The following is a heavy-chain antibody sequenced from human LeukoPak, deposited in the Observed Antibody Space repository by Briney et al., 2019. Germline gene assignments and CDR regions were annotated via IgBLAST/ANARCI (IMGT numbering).Heavy chain of an antibody. CDR1: GFTFSSYG. V-gene: IGHV3-33*01. D-gene: IGHD3-16*02. Sequence: SGGSLRLSCAASGFTFSSYGMHWVRQAPGKGLEWVAIIWFDGSHQYYGDSVKGRFSVSRDNSKNTLYLEMNSLRAEDTAVYYCARGIIILRTWSASFDSWGQGSLVTVSS. CDR3: ARGIIILRTWSASFDS. J-gene: IGHJ4*02. CDR2: IWFDGSHQ.